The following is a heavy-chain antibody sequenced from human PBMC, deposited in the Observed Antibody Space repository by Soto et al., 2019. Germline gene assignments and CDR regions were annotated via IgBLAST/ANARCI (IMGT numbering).Heavy chain of an antibody. CDR2: IKSTKDGGAR. CDR1: GFMFSSAW. CDR3: VEGWNDF. J-gene: IGHJ4*02. D-gene: IGHD1-1*01. V-gene: IGHV3-15*01. Sequence: EVQVVESGGDLVEPGGSLRLSCVTSGFMFSSAWMSWVRQAPGKGLEWVARIKSTKDGGARDYAAPVNGRFSISRDDSKSTVYLQKNSLRVEDTDLNYCVEGWNDFSGQGTLDTVST.